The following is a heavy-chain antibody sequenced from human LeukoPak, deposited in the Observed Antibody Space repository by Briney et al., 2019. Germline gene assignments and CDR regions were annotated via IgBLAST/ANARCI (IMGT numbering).Heavy chain of an antibody. CDR1: GFTFSCYW. CDR3: ASLRGNFDY. V-gene: IGHV3-7*05. CDR2: IKQDGSEK. Sequence: GGSLRLSCAASGFTFSCYWMSWVRQAPGKGLEGVANIKQDGSEKYYVDSVKGRFTISRDNAKNSLYLHMNSLRAEDTAVYYCASLRGNFDYWGQGTLVTVSS. J-gene: IGHJ4*02. D-gene: IGHD3-16*01.